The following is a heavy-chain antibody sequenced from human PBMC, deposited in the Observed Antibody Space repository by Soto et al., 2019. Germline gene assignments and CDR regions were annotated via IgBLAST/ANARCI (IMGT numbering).Heavy chain of an antibody. CDR1: GYSFTKFD. CDR2: LNPKSGNT. Sequence: QVQLVQSGAEVKEPGASVRVSCKASGYSFTKFDINWVRQAPGQGLEWMGWLNPKSGNTGYAQNLQGRVTMTGDTAISTAYMELRSLRSEDTALYYCARVTAGSSDFDYWGQGTLVTVSS. V-gene: IGHV1-8*01. J-gene: IGHJ4*02. CDR3: ARVTAGSSDFDY. D-gene: IGHD6-6*01.